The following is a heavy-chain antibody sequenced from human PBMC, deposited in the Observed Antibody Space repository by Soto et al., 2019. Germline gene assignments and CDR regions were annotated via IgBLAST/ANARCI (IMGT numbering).Heavy chain of an antibody. Sequence: SETLSLTCTVSGGSISSYYWSWIRQPPGKGLEWIGYIYYSGSTNYNPSLKSRVTISVDTSKNQFSLKLSSVTAADTAVYYCARQGSITIFGVVTKYYYYMDVWGKGTTVTVSS. J-gene: IGHJ6*03. CDR3: ARQGSITIFGVVTKYYYYMDV. CDR2: IYYSGST. CDR1: GGSISSYY. V-gene: IGHV4-59*08. D-gene: IGHD3-3*01.